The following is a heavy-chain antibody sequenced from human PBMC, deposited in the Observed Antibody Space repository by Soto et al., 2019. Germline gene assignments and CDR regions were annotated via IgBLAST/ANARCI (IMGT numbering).Heavy chain of an antibody. CDR3: VRGGHGSGSYLGSS. D-gene: IGHD3-10*01. CDR1: GFTFSNAW. Sequence: GGSLRLSCAASGFTFSNAWMSWVRQAPGKGLQWVANIRQDGGAQYYVDSVKGRFTISRDNAKNSVYLQMDSLRVEDTAVYYCVRGGHGSGSYLGSSWGQGILVTVSS. V-gene: IGHV3-7*03. J-gene: IGHJ5*02. CDR2: IRQDGGAQ.